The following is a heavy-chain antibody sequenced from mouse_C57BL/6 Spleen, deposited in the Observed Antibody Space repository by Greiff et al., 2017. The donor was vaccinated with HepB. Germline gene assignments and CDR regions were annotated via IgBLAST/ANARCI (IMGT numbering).Heavy chain of an antibody. Sequence: EVHLVESGGGLVKPGGSLKLSCAASGFTFSSYTMSWVRQTPEKRLEWVATISGGGGNTYYPDSVKGRFTISRDNAKNTLYLQMSSLRSEDTALYYCARQGYSNYGWYFDVWGTGTTVTVSS. D-gene: IGHD2-5*01. CDR2: ISGGGGNT. V-gene: IGHV5-9*01. CDR3: ARQGYSNYGWYFDV. CDR1: GFTFSSYT. J-gene: IGHJ1*03.